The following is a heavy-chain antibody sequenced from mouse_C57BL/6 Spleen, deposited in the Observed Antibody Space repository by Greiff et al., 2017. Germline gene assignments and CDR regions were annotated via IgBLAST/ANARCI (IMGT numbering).Heavy chain of an antibody. J-gene: IGHJ4*01. CDR1: GYAFSSSW. V-gene: IGHV1-82*01. CDR2: IYPGDGDT. CDR3: ARSSHYSNYVDYAMDY. D-gene: IGHD2-5*01. Sequence: VQLQQSGPELVKPGASVKISCKASGYAFSSSWMNWVKQRPGKGLEWIGRIYPGDGDTNYNGKFKGKATLTADKSSSTAYMQLSSLTSEDSAVYFCARSSHYSNYVDYAMDYWGQGTSVTVSS.